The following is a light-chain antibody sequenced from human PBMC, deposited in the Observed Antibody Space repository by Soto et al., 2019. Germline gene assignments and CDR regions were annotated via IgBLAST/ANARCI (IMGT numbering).Light chain of an antibody. V-gene: IGLV2-11*01. CDR2: DVS. Sequence: QSVLTQPRSVSGSPGQPVTISCTGTSSDVGAYNYVSWYQHHPGKAPKVMIYDVSERPSGVPDRFSGSKSDNKASLTISGLQAEDEADYYCCSYAGSYSWVFGGGTKLTVL. CDR3: CSYAGSYSWV. J-gene: IGLJ3*02. CDR1: SSDVGAYNY.